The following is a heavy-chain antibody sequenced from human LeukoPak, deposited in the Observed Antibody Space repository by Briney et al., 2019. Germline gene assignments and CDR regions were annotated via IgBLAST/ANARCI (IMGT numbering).Heavy chain of an antibody. CDR1: GFTFSSYG. Sequence: GGSLRLSCAASGFTFSSYGMHWVRQAPGKGLEWVAFIRYDGSNKYYADSVKGRFTISRDNSKNTLYLQMNSLRAEDTAVYYCAKMGRRDLSHPGAFDIWGQGTMVTVSS. V-gene: IGHV3-30*02. D-gene: IGHD3-10*01. J-gene: IGHJ3*02. CDR2: IRYDGSNK. CDR3: AKMGRRDLSHPGAFDI.